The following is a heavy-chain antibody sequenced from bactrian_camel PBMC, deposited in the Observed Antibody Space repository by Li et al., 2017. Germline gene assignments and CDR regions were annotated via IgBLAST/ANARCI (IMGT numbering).Heavy chain of an antibody. Sequence: VQLVESGGGLVQPGGSLRLSCAASGFTFNTYAMSWVRQAPGKGLEWVSGIYSGGTSTYYADSVKGRFTIARDNAKNTLYLQLNSLKTEDTAMYYCVNLILASYNTNWDRPGYWGQGTQVTVS. V-gene: IGHV3S31*01. J-gene: IGHJ6*01. CDR3: VNLILASYNTNWDRPGY. CDR2: IYSGGTST. CDR1: GFTFNTYA. D-gene: IGHD8*01.